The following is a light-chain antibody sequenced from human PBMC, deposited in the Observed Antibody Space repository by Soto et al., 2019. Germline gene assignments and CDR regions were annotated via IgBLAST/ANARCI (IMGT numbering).Light chain of an antibody. J-gene: IGKJ1*01. V-gene: IGKV1-5*03. Sequence: DIQMTQSPSTLSASVGDRVTITCRASQSISSWLAWYQQKPGKAPKLLIYKASSLESGVPSRFSGSGSGTVFTLTISSLQPDDFATYFCQQYNSYPRTFVQGTKVEIK. CDR3: QQYNSYPRT. CDR1: QSISSW. CDR2: KAS.